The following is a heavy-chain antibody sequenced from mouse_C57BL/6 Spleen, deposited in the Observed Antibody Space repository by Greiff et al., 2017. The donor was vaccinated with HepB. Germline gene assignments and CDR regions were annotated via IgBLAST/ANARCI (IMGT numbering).Heavy chain of an antibody. V-gene: IGHV14-1*01. CDR3: TSNYVGAFAY. D-gene: IGHD2-1*01. Sequence: EVKLQQSGAELVRPGASVKLSCTASGFNIKDYYMHWVKQRPEQGLEWIGRIDPEDGDTEYAPKFQGKATMTADTSSNTAYLQLSSLTSEDTAVYYCTSNYVGAFAYWGQGTLVTVSA. J-gene: IGHJ3*01. CDR2: IDPEDGDT. CDR1: GFNIKDYY.